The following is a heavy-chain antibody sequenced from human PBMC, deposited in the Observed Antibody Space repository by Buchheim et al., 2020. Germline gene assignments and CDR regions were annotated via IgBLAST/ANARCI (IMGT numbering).Heavy chain of an antibody. CDR3: ARHHYRSASGWFDP. CDR1: GGPLSSSPYF. V-gene: IGHV4-39*01. D-gene: IGHD3-16*02. Sequence: QLQLQESGPGLVKPSETLSLTCSVSGGPLSSSPYFWGWIRQPPGKGLEWIGSVHHSGSNYPNESPQSRVTISVDTSKNQFSLKLTSVTAADTAVYYCARHHYRSASGWFDPWGQGTL. CDR2: VHHSGSN. J-gene: IGHJ5*02.